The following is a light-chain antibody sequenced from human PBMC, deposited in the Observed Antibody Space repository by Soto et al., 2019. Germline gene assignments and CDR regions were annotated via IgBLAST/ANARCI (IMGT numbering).Light chain of an antibody. CDR1: SSDVGSYNL. J-gene: IGLJ2*01. V-gene: IGLV2-23*02. CDR3: CSYAGSSTSVV. Sequence: QSALTQPASVSGSPGQSITISCTGTSSDVGSYNLVSWYQQHPGKAPKLMIYEVSKRPSGVSNRFSGSKSGNTASLTISGLQAEDEADYYGCSYAGSSTSVVFGGGTQLTVL. CDR2: EVS.